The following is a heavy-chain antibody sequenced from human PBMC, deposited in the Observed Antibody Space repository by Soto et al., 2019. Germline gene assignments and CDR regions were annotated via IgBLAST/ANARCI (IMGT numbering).Heavy chain of an antibody. V-gene: IGHV1-69*01. Sequence: QVQLLQSGAEVKKPGSSVKVSCKASGGTFISYAISWVRQAPGQGLEWMGGIIPIFGTANYAQKFQGRVTITADDSTSTADIELSSVRSEDMAVYYCARGGYDSSGYFDAFDFCVQGTMVTVSS. CDR3: ARGGYDSSGYFDAFDF. D-gene: IGHD3-22*01. CDR2: IIPIFGTA. CDR1: GGTFISYA. J-gene: IGHJ3*01.